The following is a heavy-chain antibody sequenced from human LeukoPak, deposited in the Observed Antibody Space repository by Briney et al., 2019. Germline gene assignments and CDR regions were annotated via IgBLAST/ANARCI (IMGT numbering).Heavy chain of an antibody. CDR1: GGTFSSYA. J-gene: IGHJ4*02. CDR3: ARDDIVVVPAAISLLDY. D-gene: IGHD2-2*02. Sequence: ASVKVSCKASGGTFSSYAISWVRQAPGQGLEWMGGIIPIFGTANYAQKLQGRVTMTTDTSTSTAYMELRSLRPDDTAVYYCARDDIVVVPAAISLLDYWGQGTLVTVSS. V-gene: IGHV1-69*05. CDR2: IIPIFGTA.